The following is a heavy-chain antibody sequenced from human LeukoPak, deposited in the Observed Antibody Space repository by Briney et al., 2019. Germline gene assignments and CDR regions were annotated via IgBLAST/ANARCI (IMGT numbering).Heavy chain of an antibody. J-gene: IGHJ4*02. CDR2: IKEDGTYT. D-gene: IGHD3-9*01. CDR3: ARDFDMGITPGDDFDF. Sequence: GGSLRLSCAASGVSFSKYWMHWVRQTPGEGLVWVSRIKEDGTYTSYADSVKGRFTISRENARNTVFLQMNSLRAEDTAVYYCARDFDMGITPGDDFDFWGQGTLVTVSS. V-gene: IGHV3-74*01. CDR1: GVSFSKYW.